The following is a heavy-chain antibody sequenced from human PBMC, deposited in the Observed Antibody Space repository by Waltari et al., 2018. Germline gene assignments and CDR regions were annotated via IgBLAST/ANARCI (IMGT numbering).Heavy chain of an antibody. Sequence: QVQLQESGPGLVKPSQTLSLTCTVSGGSISSGSYYWSWIRQPAGKGLEWIGYIYTSGSTNYHPSLKSRVTISVDTSKNQFSLKLSSVTAADTAVYYCARDRGTFYYGSGITGAFDIWGQGTMVTVSS. CDR2: IYTSGST. D-gene: IGHD3-10*01. CDR1: GGSISSGSYY. V-gene: IGHV4-61*09. CDR3: ARDRGTFYYGSGITGAFDI. J-gene: IGHJ3*02.